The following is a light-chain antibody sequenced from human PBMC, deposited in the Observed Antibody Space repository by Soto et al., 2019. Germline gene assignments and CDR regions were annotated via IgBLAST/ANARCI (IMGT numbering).Light chain of an antibody. CDR2: AAS. CDR1: QSISSY. J-gene: IGKJ1*01. CDR3: QQSYSTPWT. V-gene: IGKV1-39*01. Sequence: DIQMTQSPSSLSASVGDRVTITCRASQSISSYLNWYQHKPGKAPKLLIYAASSLQSGVPSRFSGCGSGTDFTLTISSLQPEYFATYYCQQSYSTPWTFGQGTKVEIK.